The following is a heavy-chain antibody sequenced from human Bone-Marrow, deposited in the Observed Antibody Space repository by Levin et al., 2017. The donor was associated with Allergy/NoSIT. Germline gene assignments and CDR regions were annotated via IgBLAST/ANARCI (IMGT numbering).Heavy chain of an antibody. CDR2: LSGSGIST. J-gene: IGHJ4*02. CDR3: AKNFIMIFGPDY. V-gene: IGHV3-23*01. Sequence: LPGGSLRLSCAASGFTFSNYAMSWVRQAPGKGLEWVSTLSGSGISTYYADSVKGRFTISRDNSKNTLYLQLNSLRAEDTALYYCAKNFIMIFGPDYWGQGTLVTVSS. D-gene: IGHD3/OR15-3a*01. CDR1: GFTFSNYA.